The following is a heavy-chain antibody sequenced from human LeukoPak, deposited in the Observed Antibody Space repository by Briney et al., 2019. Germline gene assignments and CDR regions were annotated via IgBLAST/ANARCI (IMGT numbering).Heavy chain of an antibody. V-gene: IGHV3-15*01. CDR2: IKSKTGGGTT. CDR3: TTVNRLADY. CDR1: GFTFSNAW. J-gene: IGHJ4*02. Sequence: TTGGSLRLSCAASGFTFSNAWMSWVRQAPGKGLEWVGRIKSKTGGGTTDYAAPVKGRFTISRDDSKNTLYLQMNSLKTEDTAVYYCTTVNRLADYWGQGTLVTVSS. D-gene: IGHD3-9*01.